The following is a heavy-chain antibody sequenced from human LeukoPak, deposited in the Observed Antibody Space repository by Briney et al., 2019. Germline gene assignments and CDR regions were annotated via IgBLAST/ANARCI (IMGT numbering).Heavy chain of an antibody. CDR3: ARVHSSSWYCCSDY. J-gene: IGHJ4*02. V-gene: IGHV3-30-3*01. D-gene: IGHD6-13*01. Sequence: GGSLRLSCAASGFTFTNYAMHWVRQAPGKGLEWVALVSYDGNSKYYADSVKGRFTISRDNSKDTLFLQMTSLRPEDTALYYCARVHSSSWYCCSDYWGQGTLVTVSS. CDR1: GFTFTNYA. CDR2: VSYDGNSK.